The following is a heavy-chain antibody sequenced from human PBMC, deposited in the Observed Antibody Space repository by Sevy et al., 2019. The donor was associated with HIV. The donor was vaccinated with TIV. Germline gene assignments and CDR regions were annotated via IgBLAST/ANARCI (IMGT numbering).Heavy chain of an antibody. Sequence: GGSLRLSCAASGFSFSNYWMTWVRQAPGKGLEWVANIKRDGSEKYYVASVKGRFTISRDNAKNSLFLQMNSLRADDTAGYYGVGEYEGGTAAAGGAFDYWGQGTLVTVSS. CDR3: VGEYEGGTAAAGGAFDY. CDR1: GFSFSNYW. D-gene: IGHD6-13*01. J-gene: IGHJ4*02. CDR2: IKRDGSEK. V-gene: IGHV3-7*03.